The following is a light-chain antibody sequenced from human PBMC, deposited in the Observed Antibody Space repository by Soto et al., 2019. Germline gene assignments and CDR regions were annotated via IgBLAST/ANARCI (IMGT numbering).Light chain of an antibody. J-gene: IGLJ3*02. CDR2: AVN. V-gene: IGLV2-23*02. Sequence: QSVLTQPASVSGSPGQSITISCTGTSSDIGSYNLVSWYQQHPGKAPKPMIYAVNERPSGVSNRFYGSKSGNTASLTISGLQAEDEADYYCCSYAGSGTWVFGGGTKLTVL. CDR3: CSYAGSGTWV. CDR1: SSDIGSYNL.